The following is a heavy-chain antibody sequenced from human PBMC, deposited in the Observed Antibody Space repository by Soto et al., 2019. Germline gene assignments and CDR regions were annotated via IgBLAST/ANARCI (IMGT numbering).Heavy chain of an antibody. CDR2: INPKFGDT. V-gene: IGHV1-2*02. CDR1: GYTFTAYY. D-gene: IGHD3-10*01. CDR3: ARHMDYYYGPGSGNGHGV. Sequence: QVQLVQSGAEVKEPGDSVRVSCEASGYTFTAYYIHWVRQAPGQGLEWMGWINPKFGDTTYAQDFQGRLTLTRDMSISTVYMDLSRLTSDDTAIYYWARHMDYYYGPGSGNGHGVWGQGTTVNVFS. J-gene: IGHJ6*02.